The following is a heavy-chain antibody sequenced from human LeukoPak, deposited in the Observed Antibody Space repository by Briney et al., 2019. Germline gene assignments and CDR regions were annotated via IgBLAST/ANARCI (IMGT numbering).Heavy chain of an antibody. J-gene: IGHJ5*02. Sequence: GGSLRLSCAATGFTFSDYEMNWVRQAPGKRVEWVAYISSSGGRTYYAESVRGRFTISRDNAKNAMYLQMNSLIAENAAVYYCVKDGRFSGEFDPWGEGTLVIVSS. D-gene: IGHD3-10*01. CDR1: GFTFSDYE. CDR2: ISSSGGRT. CDR3: VKDGRFSGEFDP. V-gene: IGHV3-48*03.